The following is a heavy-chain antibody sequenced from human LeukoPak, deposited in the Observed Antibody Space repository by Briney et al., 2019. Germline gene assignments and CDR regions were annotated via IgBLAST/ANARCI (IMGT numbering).Heavy chain of an antibody. D-gene: IGHD3-10*01. Sequence: AGGSLRLSCAASGFTFSTYAMHWVRQAPGKGLEWVAFIRSDASKKYYADSVKGRFAISRDNSKNTLYLQMNSLSAEDTAVHYCARDQGAYYYGSVLDYWGQGTLVTVFS. V-gene: IGHV3-30*02. J-gene: IGHJ4*02. CDR3: ARDQGAYYYGSVLDY. CDR1: GFTFSTYA. CDR2: IRSDASKK.